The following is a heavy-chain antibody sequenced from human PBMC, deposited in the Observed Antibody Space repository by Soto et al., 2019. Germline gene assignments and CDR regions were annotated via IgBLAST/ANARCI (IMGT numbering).Heavy chain of an antibody. CDR1: GGTFSPYT. CDR3: TRDWEITVSTWSFGGF. D-gene: IGHD3-10*01. V-gene: IGHV1-69*08. CDR2: IIPFHGEA. J-gene: IGHJ4*02. Sequence: QVQLVQSGAEVKKPGSSVKVSCKASGGTFSPYTINWVRQAPGQGLEWMGRIIPFHGEANYAQKFQARATITADNATSTSYMERSGLRFEDKAMYYCTRDWEITVSTWSFGGFWGRGTMVTVSS.